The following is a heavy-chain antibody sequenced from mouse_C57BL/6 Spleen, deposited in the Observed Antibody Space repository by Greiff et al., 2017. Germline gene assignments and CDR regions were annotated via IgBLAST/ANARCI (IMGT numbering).Heavy chain of an antibody. Sequence: QVHVKQSGAELVKPGASVKMSCKASGYTFTSYWITWVKQRPGQGLEWIGDIYPGSGSTNYNEKFKSKATMTVDTSTSTAYMQLSSLTSEDSAVYYCARKETDYWGQGTTLTVSS. CDR3: ARKETDY. CDR1: GYTFTSYW. J-gene: IGHJ2*01. V-gene: IGHV1-55*01. CDR2: IYPGSGST.